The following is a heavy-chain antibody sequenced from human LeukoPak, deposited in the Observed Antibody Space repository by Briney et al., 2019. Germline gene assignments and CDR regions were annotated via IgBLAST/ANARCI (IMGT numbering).Heavy chain of an antibody. Sequence: PGGSLRLSCAVSGFTFDDYAMHWVRQVPGKGLEWVSGISWNSDTIDLADSVKGRFTISRDNAKNSLYLQMNSLRAEDTAVYYCARDYYLDYWGQGTLVTVSS. V-gene: IGHV3-9*01. CDR1: GFTFDDYA. CDR2: ISWNSDTI. CDR3: ARDYYLDY. J-gene: IGHJ4*02.